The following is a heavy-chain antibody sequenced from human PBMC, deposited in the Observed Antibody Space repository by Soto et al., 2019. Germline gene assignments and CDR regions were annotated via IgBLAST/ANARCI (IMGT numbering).Heavy chain of an antibody. CDR2: IYHSGST. Sequence: SETLSLTCAVSGGSISSSNLWCWVRQPPGKGLEWIGEIYHSGSTNYNPSLKSRVTISVDKSKNQFSLKLSPVTAADTAVYYCARERAAAGHFFDYWGQGTLVTVSS. D-gene: IGHD6-13*01. V-gene: IGHV4-4*02. J-gene: IGHJ4*02. CDR1: GGSISSSNL. CDR3: ARERAAAGHFFDY.